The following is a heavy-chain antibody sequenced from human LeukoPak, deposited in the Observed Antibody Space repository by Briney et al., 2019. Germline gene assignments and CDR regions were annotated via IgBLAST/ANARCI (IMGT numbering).Heavy chain of an antibody. D-gene: IGHD3-22*01. J-gene: IGHJ4*02. CDR3: ARGTFDGSGYSPADY. V-gene: IGHV4-30-4*01. CDR2: IYYSGST. CDR1: GGSISSGDYY. Sequence: TLSLTCTVSGGSISSGDYYRSWIRQPPGKGLEWIGYIYYSGSTYYNPSLKSRVTISVDTSKNQFSLKLSSVTAADTAVYYCARGTFDGSGYSPADYWGQGTLVTVSS.